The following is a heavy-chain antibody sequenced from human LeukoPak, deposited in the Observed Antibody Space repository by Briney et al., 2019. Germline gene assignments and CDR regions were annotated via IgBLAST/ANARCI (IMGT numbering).Heavy chain of an antibody. CDR3: ARDCIRLGELPDAFDI. D-gene: IGHD3-16*01. Sequence: ASVKVSCKASGYTFTSYGISWVRQAPGQGLEWMGWISAYNGNTNYAQKLQGRVAMTTDTSTSTAYMELRSLRSDDTAVYYCARDCIRLGELPDAFDIWGQGTMVTVSS. CDR2: ISAYNGNT. V-gene: IGHV1-18*01. CDR1: GYTFTSYG. J-gene: IGHJ3*02.